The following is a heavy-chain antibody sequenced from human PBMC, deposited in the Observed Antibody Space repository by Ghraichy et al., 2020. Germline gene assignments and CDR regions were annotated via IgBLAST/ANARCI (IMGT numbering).Heavy chain of an antibody. CDR1: GFTFDDYT. J-gene: IGHJ4*02. CDR3: AKDIVPGYDYVWGSLDY. V-gene: IGHV3-43*01. Sequence: GGSLRLSCAASGFTFDDYTMHWVRQAPGKGLEWVSLISWDGGSTYYADSVKGRFTISIDNSKNSLYLQMNSLRTEDTALYYCAKDIVPGYDYVWGSLDYWGQGTLVTVSS. CDR2: ISWDGGST. D-gene: IGHD3-16*01.